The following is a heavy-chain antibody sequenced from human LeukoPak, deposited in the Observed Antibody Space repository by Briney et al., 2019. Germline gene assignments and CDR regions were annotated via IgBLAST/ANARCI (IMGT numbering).Heavy chain of an antibody. CDR2: ISAYNGNT. Sequence: ASVKVSCKASGYTFTSYGISWVRQAPGQGLEWMGWISAYNGNTNYAQKLQDRVTMTTDTSTSTAYMELRSLRSDDTAVYYCARTNVYYYASSDYYPYFDYWAQGTLVTVSS. CDR1: GYTFTSYG. J-gene: IGHJ4*02. V-gene: IGHV1-18*01. CDR3: ARTNVYYYASSDYYPYFDY. D-gene: IGHD3-22*01.